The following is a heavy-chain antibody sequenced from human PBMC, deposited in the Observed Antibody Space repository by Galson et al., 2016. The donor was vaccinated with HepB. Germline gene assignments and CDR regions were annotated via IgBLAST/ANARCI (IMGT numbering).Heavy chain of an antibody. CDR1: GFTFSSYA. CDR3: ARNMYGAATNYIGDVFDI. CDR2: ITSGGST. D-gene: IGHD3-10*01. J-gene: IGHJ3*02. Sequence: SLRLSCAASGFTFSSYAMTWVRQFPGKGLEWVSVITSGGSTYYADSVEGRFTISRDNSRNTLYLQMNSLRAEDTAMYYCARNMYGAATNYIGDVFDIWGQGTMVTVSS. V-gene: IGHV3-23*01.